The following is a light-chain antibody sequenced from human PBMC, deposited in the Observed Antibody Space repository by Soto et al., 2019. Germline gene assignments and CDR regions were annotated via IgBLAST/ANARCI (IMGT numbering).Light chain of an antibody. Sequence: EIVLTQSPGSLSLSPGERAALSCRASQSVGSGTLAWYQQRSGQAPRLLIYGSSNRVTGIPDRFSGSGSGTDFTLSISRLEPEDFAVYYCQLYNSSPRHTFVGGTKVEIK. CDR3: QLYNSSPRHT. V-gene: IGKV3-20*01. CDR2: GSS. CDR1: QSVGSGT. J-gene: IGKJ4*01.